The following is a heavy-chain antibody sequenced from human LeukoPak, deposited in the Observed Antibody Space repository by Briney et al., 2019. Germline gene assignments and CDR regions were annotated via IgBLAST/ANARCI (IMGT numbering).Heavy chain of an antibody. Sequence: SETLSLTFTVSGGSISSYYWSWIRQPPGKGLEWIGYIYYSGSTNYNPSLKSRVTISVDTSKNQFSLKLSSVTAADTAVYYCARIGLLWFGEFDAFDIWGQGTMVTVSS. CDR2: IYYSGST. V-gene: IGHV4-59*01. CDR3: ARIGLLWFGEFDAFDI. D-gene: IGHD3-10*01. J-gene: IGHJ3*02. CDR1: GGSISSYY.